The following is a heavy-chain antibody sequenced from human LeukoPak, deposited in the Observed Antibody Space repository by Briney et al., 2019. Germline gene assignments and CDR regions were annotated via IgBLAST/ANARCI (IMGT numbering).Heavy chain of an antibody. D-gene: IGHD3-22*01. CDR3: AKGSTMIVGSGAFDI. CDR1: GFTFDDYA. CDR2: ISWNSGSM. Sequence: GRSLRLSCAASGFTFDDYAMHWVRQAPGKGLEWVSGISWNSGSMGYADSVKGRFTISRDNAKNSLYLQMNSLRAEDTALYYCAKGSTMIVGSGAFDIWGQGTMVTVSS. J-gene: IGHJ3*02. V-gene: IGHV3-9*01.